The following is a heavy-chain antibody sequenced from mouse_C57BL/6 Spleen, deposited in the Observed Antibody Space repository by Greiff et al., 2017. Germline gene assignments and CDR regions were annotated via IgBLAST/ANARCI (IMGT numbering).Heavy chain of an antibody. CDR1: GYTFTSYW. V-gene: IGHV1-50*01. D-gene: IGHD1-1*02. Sequence: QVQLQQPGAELVKPGASVKLSCKASGYTFTSYWMQWVKQRPGQGLEWIGEIDPSDSYTNYNQKFKGKATLTVDTSSSTAYMQLSSLTSEDSAVYYCARRVGDYFGYWGQGTTLTVSS. CDR3: ARRVGDYFGY. J-gene: IGHJ2*01. CDR2: IDPSDSYT.